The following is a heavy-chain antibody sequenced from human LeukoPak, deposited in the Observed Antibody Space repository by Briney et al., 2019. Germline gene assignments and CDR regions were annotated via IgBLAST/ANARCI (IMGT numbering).Heavy chain of an antibody. D-gene: IGHD1-26*01. Sequence: GGSLRLSCAASGFTFSSYWMSWVRQAPGKGLEWVANIKQDGSEKYYVDSVKGRFTISRDNAKNSLYLQMNSLRAEDTAVYYCARAGGEWELLYLYYYYYYYMDVWGKGTTVTVSS. V-gene: IGHV3-7*01. CDR2: IKQDGSEK. J-gene: IGHJ6*03. CDR1: GFTFSSYW. CDR3: ARAGGEWELLYLYYYYYYYMDV.